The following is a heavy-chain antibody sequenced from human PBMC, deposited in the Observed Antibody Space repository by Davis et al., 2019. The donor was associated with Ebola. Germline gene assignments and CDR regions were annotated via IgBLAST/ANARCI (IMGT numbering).Heavy chain of an antibody. CDR3: ARCIATRRRYFDY. D-gene: IGHD6-6*01. V-gene: IGHV3-74*01. J-gene: IGHJ4*02. Sequence: GESLKISCAASGFTFSSYWMHWVRQAPGKGLEWVSRINTDDSSTSYADSVKGRFTISRDNAKNTLYLQMKSLRAEDTAVYYCARCIATRRRYFDYWGQGILVTVSS. CDR1: GFTFSSYW. CDR2: INTDDSST.